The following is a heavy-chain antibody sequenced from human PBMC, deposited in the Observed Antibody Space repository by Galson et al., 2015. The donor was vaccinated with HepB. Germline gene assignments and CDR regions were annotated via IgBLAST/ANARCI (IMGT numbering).Heavy chain of an antibody. Sequence: SVKVSCKASGYTFTDYFIHGVRQVPGQGLECRGWINPNTVATKYAPKFQGRVIMTRDTPISTVYMELTWLTSDDTAVYFCARDDVHLSYFSSSVCYILYWGQGTLGTVSS. CDR1: GYTFTDYF. V-gene: IGHV1-2*02. J-gene: IGHJ4*02. CDR3: ARDDVHLSYFSSSVCYILY. D-gene: IGHD2-2*02. CDR2: INPNTVAT.